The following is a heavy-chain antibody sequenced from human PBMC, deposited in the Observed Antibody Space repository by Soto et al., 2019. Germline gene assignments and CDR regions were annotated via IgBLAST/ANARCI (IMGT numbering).Heavy chain of an antibody. V-gene: IGHV3-74*01. CDR2: INSDGSNT. CDR3: ARDVGESTWPNNWFES. J-gene: IGHJ5*01. Sequence: VQLVESGGGLVQPGGALRLSCAASGFALRSSWMHWVRQVAGKGLVWVSRINSDGSNTAYADSVKGRFTISKDHAKNTLYLQMYILRVEDTAVYYCARDVGESTWPNNWFESWGQGTLVTVSS. CDR1: GFALRSSW.